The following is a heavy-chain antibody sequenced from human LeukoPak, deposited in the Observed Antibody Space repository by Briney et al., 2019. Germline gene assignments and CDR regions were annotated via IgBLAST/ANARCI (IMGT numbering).Heavy chain of an antibody. D-gene: IGHD3-22*01. Sequence: SETLSLTCTVSGGSISSGGYYWSWIRQHPGKGLEWIGYIYYSGSTYYNPSLKSRVTISVDTSKNQFSLKLSSVTAADTAVYYCARSQLITMIVEPDAFDIWGQGTMVTVSS. CDR2: IYYSGST. CDR1: GGSISSGGYY. CDR3: ARSQLITMIVEPDAFDI. J-gene: IGHJ3*02. V-gene: IGHV4-31*03.